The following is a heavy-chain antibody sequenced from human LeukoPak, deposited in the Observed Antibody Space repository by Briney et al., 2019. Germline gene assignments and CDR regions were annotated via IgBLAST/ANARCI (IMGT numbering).Heavy chain of an antibody. CDR3: ARTVGVVAQTGGAFDI. V-gene: IGHV1-69*13. CDR1: GGTFSSYA. Sequence: SVKVSCKASGGTFSSYAISWVRQAPGQGLEWMGRIIPIFGTANYAQKFQGRVTITSDESTSTAYMELSSLRSEDTAVYYCARTVGVVAQTGGAFDIWGQGTMVTVSS. J-gene: IGHJ3*02. CDR2: IIPIFGTA. D-gene: IGHD3-22*01.